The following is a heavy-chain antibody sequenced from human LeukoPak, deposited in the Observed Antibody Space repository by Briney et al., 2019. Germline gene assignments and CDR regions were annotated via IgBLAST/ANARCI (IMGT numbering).Heavy chain of an antibody. V-gene: IGHV7-4-1*02. CDR3: ARAPFAMVRGVKPQYFQH. CDR1: GYTFTSYA. D-gene: IGHD3-10*01. CDR2: INTNTGNP. Sequence: ASVKVSCKASGYTFTSYAMNWVRQAPGQGLEWMGWINTNTGNPTYTQGFTGRFVFSMDTSVSTAYLQISSLKAEDTAVYYCARAPFAMVRGVKPQYFQHWGQGTLVTVSS. J-gene: IGHJ1*01.